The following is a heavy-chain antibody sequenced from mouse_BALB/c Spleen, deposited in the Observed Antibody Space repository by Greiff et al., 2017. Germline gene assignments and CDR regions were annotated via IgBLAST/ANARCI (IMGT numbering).Heavy chain of an antibody. Sequence: VQLQQSGAELARPGASVKMSCKASGYTFTSYTMHWVKQRPGQGLEWIGYINPSSGYTNYNQKFKDKATLTADKSSSTAYMQLSSLTSEDSAVYYCARSLYDGYYVGYYAMDYWGQGTSVTVSS. CDR3: ARSLYDGYYVGYYAMDY. CDR2: INPSSGYT. V-gene: IGHV1-4*01. D-gene: IGHD2-3*01. J-gene: IGHJ4*01. CDR1: GYTFTSYT.